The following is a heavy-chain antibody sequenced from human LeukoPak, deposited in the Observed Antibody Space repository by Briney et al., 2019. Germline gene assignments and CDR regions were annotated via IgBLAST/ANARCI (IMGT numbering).Heavy chain of an antibody. CDR2: IGTAGDT. J-gene: IGHJ3*02. Sequence: EAGGSLRLSCAASGFTFSSYDMHWVRQATGKGLEWVSAIGTAGDTYYPGSVKGQFTISRENAKNSLYLQMNSLRAGDTAVYYCAKDRSYYTRDAFDIWGQGTMVTVSS. CDR3: AKDRSYYTRDAFDI. D-gene: IGHD1-26*01. V-gene: IGHV3-13*01. CDR1: GFTFSSYD.